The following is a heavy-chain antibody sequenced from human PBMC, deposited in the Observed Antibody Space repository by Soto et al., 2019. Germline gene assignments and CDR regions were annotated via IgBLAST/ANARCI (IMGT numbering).Heavy chain of an antibody. CDR3: ARAYSGSYHNWFDP. CDR2: INHSGST. J-gene: IGHJ5*02. D-gene: IGHD1-26*01. V-gene: IGHV4-34*01. CDR1: GGSFRGYY. Sequence: AETLSLTGAVYGGSFRGYYWSWIRQPPGKGLEWIGEINHSGSTNYNPSLKSRVTISVDTSKNQFSLKLSSVTAADTAVYYCARAYSGSYHNWFDPWGQGTLVTVSS.